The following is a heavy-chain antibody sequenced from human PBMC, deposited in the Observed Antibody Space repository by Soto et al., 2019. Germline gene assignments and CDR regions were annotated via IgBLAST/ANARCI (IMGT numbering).Heavy chain of an antibody. V-gene: IGHV3-23*01. CDR1: GFSFFSYA. D-gene: IGHD2-8*01. J-gene: IGHJ5*02. CDR3: AKIEMGWFAH. Sequence: GESLKIACTGSGFSFFSYAMSWVRQAPGKGLEWVSTISGSGGHTYYADSVKGRFVVSRDNDKNTVYLHMSSLTGEDTAVYFCAKIEMGWFAHWGQGTQVTVSS. CDR2: ISGSGGHT.